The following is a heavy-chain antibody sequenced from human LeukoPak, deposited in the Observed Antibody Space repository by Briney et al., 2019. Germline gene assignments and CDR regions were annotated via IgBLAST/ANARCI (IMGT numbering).Heavy chain of an antibody. CDR1: GLTFSSYS. CDR2: ISSSSSTI. D-gene: IGHD5-18*01. CDR3: ARSGVDTAMVSWFDP. V-gene: IGHV3-48*01. Sequence: GGSLRLSCAASGLTFSSYSMNWVRQAPGKGLEWVSYISSSSSTIYYADSVKGRFTISRDNAKNSLYLQMNSLRAEDTAVYYCARSGVDTAMVSWFDPWGQGTLVTVSS. J-gene: IGHJ5*02.